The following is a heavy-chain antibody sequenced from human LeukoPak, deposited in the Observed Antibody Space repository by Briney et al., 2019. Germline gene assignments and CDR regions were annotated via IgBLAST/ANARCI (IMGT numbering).Heavy chain of an antibody. V-gene: IGHV1-2*02. CDR1: GYTFTGYY. J-gene: IGHJ6*02. CDR3: ATHYGSGSYGYYGMDV. D-gene: IGHD3-10*01. CDR2: INPNSGGT. Sequence: ASVKVSCKASGYTFTGYYMHWVRQAPGQGLEWMGWINPNSGGTNYAQKFQGRVTMTRDTSISTAYMELSRLRSDDTAVYYCATHYGSGSYGYYGMDVWGQGTTVTVSS.